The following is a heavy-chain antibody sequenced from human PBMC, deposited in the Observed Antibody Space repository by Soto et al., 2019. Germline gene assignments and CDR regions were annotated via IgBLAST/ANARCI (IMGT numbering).Heavy chain of an antibody. Sequence: PGESLKISCKGSGYSFAGYWITWVRQKPGKGLEWMGRIDPSDSQTYYSPSLRGHVTISVTKSITTVFLQWSSLRASDTAMYYCARQIYDSDTGPNFQYYFDSWGQGTLVTVSS. CDR3: ARQIYDSDTGPNFQYYFDS. CDR2: IDPSDSQT. J-gene: IGHJ4*02. D-gene: IGHD3-22*01. CDR1: GYSFAGYW. V-gene: IGHV5-10-1*01.